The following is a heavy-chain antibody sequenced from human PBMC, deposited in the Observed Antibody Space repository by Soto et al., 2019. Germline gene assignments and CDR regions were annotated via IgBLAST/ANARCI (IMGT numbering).Heavy chain of an antibody. CDR2: IYYSGST. D-gene: IGHD3-10*02. CDR3: ARRYVLGFDF. CDR1: GGSISSSSYY. J-gene: IGHJ4*02. Sequence: SETLSLTCTVSGGSISSSSYYWGWIRQPPGKGLEWIGSIYYSGSTYYNPSLKSRVTISVDTSKNQFSLKLSSVTAADTAVYYCARRYVLGFDFWGQGTLVTVSS. V-gene: IGHV4-39*01.